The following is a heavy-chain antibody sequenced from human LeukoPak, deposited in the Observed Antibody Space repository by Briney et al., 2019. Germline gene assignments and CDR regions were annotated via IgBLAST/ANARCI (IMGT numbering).Heavy chain of an antibody. D-gene: IGHD3-22*01. V-gene: IGHV3-21*01. CDR1: GFTFSSYS. CDR3: ARDLRGYYYDSSDPHYYGMDV. CDR2: ISSSSSYI. J-gene: IGHJ6*02. Sequence: GSLRLSCAASGFTFSSYSMNWVRQAPGKGLEWVSSISSSSSYIYYADSVKGRFTISRDNAKNSLYLQMNSLRAEDTAVYYCARDLRGYYYDSSDPHYYGMDVWGQGTTVTVSS.